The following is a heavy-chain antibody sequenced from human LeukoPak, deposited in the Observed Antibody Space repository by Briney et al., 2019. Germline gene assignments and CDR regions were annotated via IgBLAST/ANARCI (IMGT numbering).Heavy chain of an antibody. CDR3: AGLEDWFDP. CDR1: GGSISSSSYY. D-gene: IGHD5-24*01. V-gene: IGHV4-39*01. Sequence: SETLSLTCTVSGGSISSSSYYWGWIRQPPGRGLEWIWSIYYSGSTYYNPSLKSRVTISVGTSTIQYSLKLSSVTVSGTAVYYCAGLEDWFDPWGQGTLVTVSS. CDR2: IYYSGST. J-gene: IGHJ5*02.